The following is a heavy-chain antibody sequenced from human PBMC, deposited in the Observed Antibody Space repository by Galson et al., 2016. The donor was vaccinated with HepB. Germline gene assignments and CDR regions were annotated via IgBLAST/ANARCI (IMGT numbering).Heavy chain of an antibody. V-gene: IGHV1-69*13. CDR3: ATSGTNIYYYYMDV. J-gene: IGHJ6*03. CDR1: GDTFNNYA. CDR2: IIPLYGTA. D-gene: IGHD1-26*01. Sequence: SVKVSCKASGDTFNNYAFSWVRQAPGQGLQWMGGIIPLYGTANYAQKLQGRVTITADESTSTVYMELSSLRPGDTAVYYCATSGTNIYYYYMDVWGKGTTGTVSS.